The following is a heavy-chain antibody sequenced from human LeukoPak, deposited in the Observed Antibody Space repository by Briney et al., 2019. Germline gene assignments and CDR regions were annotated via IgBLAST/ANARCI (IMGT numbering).Heavy chain of an antibody. J-gene: IGHJ4*02. CDR1: GFIFSTYN. Sequence: SGGSLRLSCAASGFIFSTYNIDWVRQAPGEGLEWVGRIKSKTDGGTTDYAAPVKGRFTISRDDSKNTLYLQMNSLKTEDTAVYYCTTGFDDYGDYAFDCWGQGTLVTVSS. V-gene: IGHV3-15*01. D-gene: IGHD4-17*01. CDR3: TTGFDDYGDYAFDC. CDR2: IKSKTDGGTT.